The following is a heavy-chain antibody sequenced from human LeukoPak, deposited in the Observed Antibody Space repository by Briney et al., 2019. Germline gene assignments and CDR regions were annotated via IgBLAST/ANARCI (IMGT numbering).Heavy chain of an antibody. D-gene: IGHD3-22*01. Sequence: SETLSLTCTVSGGSISSGGYYWSWIRQHPGKGLEWIGYIYYSGSTYYNPSLKSRVTISVDRSKNQFSLKLSSVTAADTAVYYCAREVRDSSGLYYFDYWGQGTLVTVSS. CDR1: GGSISSGGYY. CDR2: IYYSGST. CDR3: AREVRDSSGLYYFDY. J-gene: IGHJ4*02. V-gene: IGHV4-31*03.